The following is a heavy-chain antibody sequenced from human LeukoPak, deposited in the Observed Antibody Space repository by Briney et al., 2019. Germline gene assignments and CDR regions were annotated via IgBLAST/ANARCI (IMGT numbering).Heavy chain of an antibody. J-gene: IGHJ3*02. CDR3: ARGRLRYFDWPIPQETHAFDI. D-gene: IGHD3-9*01. Sequence: SETLSLTCTVSGGSISSYYWSWIRQPAGKGLEWIGRIYTSGSTNYNPSLKSRVTMSVDTSKNQFSLKLSSVTAADTAVYYCARGRLRYFDWPIPQETHAFDIWGQGTMVTVSS. V-gene: IGHV4-4*07. CDR1: GGSISSYY. CDR2: IYTSGST.